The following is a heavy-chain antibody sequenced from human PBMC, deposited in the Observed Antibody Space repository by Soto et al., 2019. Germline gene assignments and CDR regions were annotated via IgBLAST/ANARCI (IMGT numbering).Heavy chain of an antibody. D-gene: IGHD1-26*01. Sequence: SETLSLTCTVSGGSMSEYFWSWIRQSPGKGLEWIGYIYYGAYTNYNPILKSRVTISGDTSKNQVSLKLNSATTADTAVYYCARWDSNWLDPWGQGVLVTVSS. CDR2: IYYGAYT. V-gene: IGHV4-59*01. J-gene: IGHJ5*02. CDR1: GGSMSEYF. CDR3: ARWDSNWLDP.